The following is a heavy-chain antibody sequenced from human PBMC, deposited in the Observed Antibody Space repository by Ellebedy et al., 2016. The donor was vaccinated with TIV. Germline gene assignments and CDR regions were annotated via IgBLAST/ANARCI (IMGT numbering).Heavy chain of an antibody. J-gene: IGHJ1*01. V-gene: IGHV3-30*03. CDR2: ISYDGSNK. D-gene: IGHD5-24*01. Sequence: GGSLRLSCAASGFTFSSYGMHWVRQAPGKGLEWVAVISYDGSNKYYADSVKGRFTISRDNAKNSLYLQMNSLRDEDTAVYYCLSGDGYNPEYFQHWGQGTLVTVSS. CDR1: GFTFSSYG. CDR3: LSGDGYNPEYFQH.